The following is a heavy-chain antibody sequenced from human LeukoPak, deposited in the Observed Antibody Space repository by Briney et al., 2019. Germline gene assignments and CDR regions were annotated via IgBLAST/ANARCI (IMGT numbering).Heavy chain of an antibody. J-gene: IGHJ4*02. CDR1: GFIFRNYW. CDR2: INQDGREK. CDR3: ARRYMATSAEDFDY. D-gene: IGHD5-24*01. Sequence: GGSLRLSCAASGFIFRNYWMSWVRQAPGKGLEWVAIINQDGREKHYVDSVKGRFTISRDNAKNSLYLQMNSLRAEDAAVYYCARRYMATSAEDFDYWGQGTLVTVSS. V-gene: IGHV3-7*01.